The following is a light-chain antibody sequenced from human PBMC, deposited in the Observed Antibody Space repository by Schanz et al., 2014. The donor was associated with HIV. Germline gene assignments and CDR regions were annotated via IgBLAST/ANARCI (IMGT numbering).Light chain of an antibody. Sequence: EIVLTQSPGTLSLFPGERATLSCRASQTVSSNSLGWYQQKRGQVPRLLIYSASRRANGIPDRFTGGGSGTDFTLTISRLEPEDLAVYYCQQYGSSPKTFGQGTKLEI. V-gene: IGKV3-20*01. CDR2: SAS. CDR3: QQYGSSPKT. CDR1: QTVSSNS. J-gene: IGKJ2*01.